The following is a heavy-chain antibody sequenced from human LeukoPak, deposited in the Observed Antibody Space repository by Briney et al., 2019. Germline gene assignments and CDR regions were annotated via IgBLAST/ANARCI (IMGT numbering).Heavy chain of an antibody. J-gene: IGHJ4*02. D-gene: IGHD2-2*01. CDR1: GYTFTGYY. CDR3: ASIRVVPAATGTENFDY. Sequence: ASVKVSCKASGYTFTGYYMHWARQAPGQGLEWMGWINPNSGGTNYAQKFQGRVTMTRDTSISTAYMELSRLRSDDTAVYYCASIRVVPAATGTENFDYWGQGTLVTVSS. CDR2: INPNSGGT. V-gene: IGHV1-2*02.